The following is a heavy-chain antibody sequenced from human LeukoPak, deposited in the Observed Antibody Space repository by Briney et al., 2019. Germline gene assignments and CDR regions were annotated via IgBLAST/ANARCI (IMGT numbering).Heavy chain of an antibody. CDR2: ISKDETNT. D-gene: IGHD5-12*01. J-gene: IGHJ4*02. CDR3: AKVGSGNDYY. Sequence: SGGSLRLSCAASGFTFSNSAMHWVRQPPGKGLEWVTVISKDETNTYYADSVKGRFTISRDNSNNMLYLQMNSLRTEDTAVYCCAKVGSGNDYYWGQGTLVTVSS. CDR1: GFTFSNSA. V-gene: IGHV3-30*18.